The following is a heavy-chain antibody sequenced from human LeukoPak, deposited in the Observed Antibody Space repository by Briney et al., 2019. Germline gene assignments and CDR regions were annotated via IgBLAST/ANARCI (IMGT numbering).Heavy chain of an antibody. CDR3: ARGANWGSPDY. CDR1: GGSISSDY. Sequence: PSETLSLTCTVSGGSISSDYWSWIRQSPGKGLEWIGYIYYSGTTSYNPSLKSPVTISLDTSKNQFSLKLSSVTAADTAVYYCARGANWGSPDYWGQGTLVTVSS. J-gene: IGHJ4*02. D-gene: IGHD7-27*01. V-gene: IGHV4-59*01. CDR2: IYYSGTT.